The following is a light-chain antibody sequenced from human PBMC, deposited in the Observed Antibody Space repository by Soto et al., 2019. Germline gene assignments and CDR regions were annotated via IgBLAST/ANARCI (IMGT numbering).Light chain of an antibody. Sequence: EVVLTQSPATLSVSPGDRATLSCRASQSVSRNLAWYQQKPGQAPRLLIYGASTRATGVPARFSGSGSATEFTLSISSLQPDDFATYYCQQYNSYSLTFGGGTKVEIK. V-gene: IGKV3-15*01. CDR2: GAS. CDR1: QSVSRN. CDR3: QQYNSYSLT. J-gene: IGKJ4*01.